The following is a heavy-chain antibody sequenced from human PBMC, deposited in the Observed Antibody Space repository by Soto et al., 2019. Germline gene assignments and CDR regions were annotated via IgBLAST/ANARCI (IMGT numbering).Heavy chain of an antibody. J-gene: IGHJ3*02. CDR3: ARVARAPYYYDSNPQRDAFDI. CDR1: GVSISSGGYY. Sequence: SETLSLTCTVSGVSISSGGYYWGWIRQHPGKGLEWIGNIYHSGRTYYNPSLKSRVIMSVDTSKNQFSLKLSSVTAADTAVYYCARVARAPYYYDSNPQRDAFDIWGQGTMVTVSS. D-gene: IGHD3-22*01. V-gene: IGHV4-31*03. CDR2: IYHSGRT.